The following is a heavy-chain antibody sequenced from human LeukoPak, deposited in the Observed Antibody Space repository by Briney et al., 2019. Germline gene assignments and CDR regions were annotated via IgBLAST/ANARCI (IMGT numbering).Heavy chain of an antibody. CDR1: GGSISSYY. Sequence: PSETLSLTCTVSGGSISSYYCSWIRQPPGKGLEWIGYIYYSGSTHYTPSLRSRVPISVDTSKTHFSLKLSSVTAADTAVYYCARGGNYGDYDGYFDYWGQGTLVTVSS. CDR2: IYYSGST. D-gene: IGHD4-17*01. CDR3: ARGGNYGDYDGYFDY. V-gene: IGHV4-59*08. J-gene: IGHJ4*02.